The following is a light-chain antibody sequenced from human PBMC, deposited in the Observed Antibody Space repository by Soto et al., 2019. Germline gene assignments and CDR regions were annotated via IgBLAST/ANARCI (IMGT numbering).Light chain of an antibody. CDR2: GAS. Sequence: EIVLTQSPGSLSLSPGERATLSCRASQSVSSTFFAWYQQRPGPAPRLLMYGASSRATGIPARFSGSGSGTDFTLTIIRLEPEAFSVYYCQHFDSPVTFGQGPKVEIK. J-gene: IGKJ1*01. CDR1: QSVSSTF. CDR3: QHFDSPVT. V-gene: IGKV3-20*01.